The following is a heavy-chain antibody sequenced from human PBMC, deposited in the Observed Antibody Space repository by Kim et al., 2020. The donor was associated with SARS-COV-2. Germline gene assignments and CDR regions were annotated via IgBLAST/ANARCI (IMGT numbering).Heavy chain of an antibody. CDR2: VFHSGKT. CDR1: GGTISSRGYS. V-gene: IGHV4-39*02. CDR3: ARGSASHFDF. Sequence: SETLSLTCNVSGGTISSRGYSWGWVRQPPGKGLQWIGSVFHSGKTYYSPSLQSRVTMSVDMARNHFSLKLSSVNVADTAIYYCARGSASHFDFWGQGALVTVSS. D-gene: IGHD1-26*01. J-gene: IGHJ4*02.